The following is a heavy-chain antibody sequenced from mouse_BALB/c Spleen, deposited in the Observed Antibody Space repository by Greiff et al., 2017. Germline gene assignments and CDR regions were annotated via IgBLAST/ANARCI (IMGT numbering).Heavy chain of an antibody. CDR2: IWGDGST. Sequence: VKLVESGPGLVAPSQSLSITCTVSGFSLTGYGVNWVRQPPGKGLEWLGMIWGDGSTDYNSALKSRLSISKDNSKSQVFLKMNSLQTDDTARYYCARDAGAYYGNYWFAYWGQGTLVTVSA. V-gene: IGHV2-6-7*01. CDR1: GFSLTGYG. D-gene: IGHD2-10*01. CDR3: ARDAGAYYGNYWFAY. J-gene: IGHJ3*01.